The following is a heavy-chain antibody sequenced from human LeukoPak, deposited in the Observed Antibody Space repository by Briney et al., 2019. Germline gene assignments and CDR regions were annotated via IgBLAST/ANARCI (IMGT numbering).Heavy chain of an antibody. CDR1: GFTFSNYG. Sequence: GGSLRLSCVASGFTFSNYGMNWVRRAPGKGLEWLSYISSSSSSIYYADSVKGRFTISRDNAKNSLFLQMNSLRAEDTAVYYCAKGGGAYYSDSSTYSAPFEHWGQGTLVTVSS. CDR2: ISSSSSSI. D-gene: IGHD3-22*01. J-gene: IGHJ4*02. V-gene: IGHV3-48*01. CDR3: AKGGGAYYSDSSTYSAPFEH.